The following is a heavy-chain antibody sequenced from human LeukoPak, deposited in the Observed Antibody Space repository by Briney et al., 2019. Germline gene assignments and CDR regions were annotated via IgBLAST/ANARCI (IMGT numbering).Heavy chain of an antibody. Sequence: GSLRLSCAASGFTFSSYSMNWVRQAPGKGLEWIGEINHSGSTNYNPSLKSRVTISVDTSKNQFSLKLSSVTAADTAVYYCAREGARFGERIAYYYYYGVDVWGQGTTVTVSS. CDR1: GFTFSSYS. J-gene: IGHJ6*02. V-gene: IGHV4-34*01. D-gene: IGHD3-10*01. CDR2: INHSGST. CDR3: AREGARFGERIAYYYYYGVDV.